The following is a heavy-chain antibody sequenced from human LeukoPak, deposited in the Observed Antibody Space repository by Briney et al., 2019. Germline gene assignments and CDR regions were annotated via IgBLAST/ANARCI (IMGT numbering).Heavy chain of an antibody. J-gene: IGHJ3*02. CDR3: ARLSSRKHDAFDI. CDR2: ISSRSSYI. D-gene: IGHD3-16*02. CDR1: GFTFSSYA. Sequence: PGGSLRLSCAASGFTFSSYAMNWVRQAPGKGLEWVSSISSRSSYIYYADSVKGRFTISRDNAKNSLYLQMNSLRAEDTAVYYCARLSSRKHDAFDIWGQGTMVTVSS. V-gene: IGHV3-21*01.